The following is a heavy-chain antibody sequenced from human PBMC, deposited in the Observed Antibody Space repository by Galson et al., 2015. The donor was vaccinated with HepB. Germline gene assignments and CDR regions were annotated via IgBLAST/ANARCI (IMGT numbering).Heavy chain of an antibody. Sequence: SLRLSCAASGFTFSDYYMGWIRQAPGKGLEWVSYISSSSSYTNYADSVKGRFTISRDNAKNSLYLQMNSLRAEDTAVYYCARRGRVGATGNSYAFDIWGQGTMVTVSS. D-gene: IGHD1-26*01. CDR1: GFTFSDYY. CDR3: ARRGRVGATGNSYAFDI. J-gene: IGHJ3*02. CDR2: ISSSSSYT. V-gene: IGHV3-11*06.